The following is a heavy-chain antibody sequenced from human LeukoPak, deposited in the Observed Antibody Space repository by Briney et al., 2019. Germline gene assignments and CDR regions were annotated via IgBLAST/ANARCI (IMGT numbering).Heavy chain of an antibody. V-gene: IGHV4-39*01. D-gene: IGHD6-13*01. CDR3: ARHVEQLVAFDI. J-gene: IGHJ3*02. CDR2: IYYSGST. Sequence: PSETLSLTCTVSGGSISSSSYYWGWIRQPPGKGLEWIGSIYYSGSTYYNPSLKSRVTISVDTSKNQFSLKLSSVTAADTAVYYCARHVEQLVAFDIWGQGTMVTVSS. CDR1: GGSISSSSYY.